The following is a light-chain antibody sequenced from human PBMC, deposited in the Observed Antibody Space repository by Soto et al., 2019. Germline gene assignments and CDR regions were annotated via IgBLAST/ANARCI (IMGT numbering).Light chain of an antibody. CDR2: GAF. J-gene: IGKJ2*01. V-gene: IGKV3-20*01. CDR1: QSVSSAY. Sequence: EIVLTQSPGTLSLSPGERATLSCRASQSVSSAYLAWYQQKPGQAPRRLIYGAFSRATGIPDRFTGYGSGTDFTLTITRRETEDLAVYVCQQYGTSFTFGQANKLQLK. CDR3: QQYGTSFT.